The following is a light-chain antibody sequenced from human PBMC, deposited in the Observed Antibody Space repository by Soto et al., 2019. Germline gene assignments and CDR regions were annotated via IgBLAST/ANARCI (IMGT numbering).Light chain of an antibody. CDR2: GNS. Sequence: QPVLTQPPSVSGAPGQRVTISCTGSSSNIGAGYDVHWYQQLPGTAPKLPIYGNSNRPSGVPDRFSGSKSGTSASLAITGLQAEDEADYYCQSYDSSLSADVFGTGTKLTVL. V-gene: IGLV1-40*01. CDR3: QSYDSSLSADV. J-gene: IGLJ1*01. CDR1: SSNIGAGYD.